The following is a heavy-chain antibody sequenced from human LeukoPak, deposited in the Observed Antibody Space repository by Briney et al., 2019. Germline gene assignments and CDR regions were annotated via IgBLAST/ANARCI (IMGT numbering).Heavy chain of an antibody. J-gene: IGHJ4*02. CDR2: ISYDGSNK. CDR1: GFTFSSYA. D-gene: IGHD3-22*01. V-gene: IGHV3-30-3*01. CDR3: ARDRPYYYDSSGYYY. Sequence: GGSLRLSCAASGFTFSSYAMHWVRQAPGKGLEWVAVISYDGSNKYYADSVKGRFTISRDNTKNTLYLQMNSLRAEDTAVYSCARDRPYYYDSSGYYYWGQGTLVTVSS.